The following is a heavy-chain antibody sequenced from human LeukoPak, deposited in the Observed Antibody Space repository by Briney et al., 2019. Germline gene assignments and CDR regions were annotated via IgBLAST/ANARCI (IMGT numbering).Heavy chain of an antibody. CDR2: ISYDGSNK. D-gene: IGHD3-10*01. V-gene: IGHV3-30*18. CDR3: AKDSQVLLWFGELLYFDY. J-gene: IGHJ4*02. Sequence: GSLRLSCAASGFTFSSYGMHWVRQAPGKGLEWVAVISYDGSNKYYADSVKGRFTISRDNSKNTLYLQMNSLRAEDTAVYYCAKDSQVLLWFGELLYFDYWGQGTLVTVSS. CDR1: GFTFSSYG.